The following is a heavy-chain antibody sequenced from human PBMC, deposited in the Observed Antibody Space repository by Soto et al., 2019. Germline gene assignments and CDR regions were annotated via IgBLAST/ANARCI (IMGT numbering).Heavy chain of an antibody. D-gene: IGHD3-16*01. CDR2: IYYSGST. V-gene: IGHV4-31*03. J-gene: IGHJ6*02. CDR3: ASGAGRGMSSYYYYGMEV. CDR1: GGSTSSGGYY. Sequence: TLSLTCTASGGSTSSGGYYWSRIRQHPGKGLEWIGHIYYSGSTYYNPSLKSRVTISVDTSKNQFSLKLSSVTAADTAVYYCASGAGRGMSSYYYYGMEVWRQGTTVTVSS.